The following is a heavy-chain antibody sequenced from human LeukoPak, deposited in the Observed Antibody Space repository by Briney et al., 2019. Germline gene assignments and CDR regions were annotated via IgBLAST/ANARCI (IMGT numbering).Heavy chain of an antibody. CDR3: ARHAMTTVTSNWFDT. D-gene: IGHD4-17*01. Sequence: GESLKISCKGSGYSFTSYWIGWVRQMPGKGLEWMGIIYPGDSDTRYSPSFQGQITISADKSINTAYLQWSSLKASDTAMCYCARHAMTTVTSNWFDTWGQGTLVTVSS. CDR2: IYPGDSDT. J-gene: IGHJ5*02. CDR1: GYSFTSYW. V-gene: IGHV5-51*01.